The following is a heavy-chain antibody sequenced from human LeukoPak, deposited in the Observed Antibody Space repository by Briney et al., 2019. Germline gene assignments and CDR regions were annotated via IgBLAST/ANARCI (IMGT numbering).Heavy chain of an antibody. D-gene: IGHD5-12*01. CDR2: IKQDGSEK. CDR1: GFTFSSYW. Sequence: GGSLRLSCAASGFTFSSYWMSWVRQAPGKGLEWLANIKQDGSEKYYVDSVKGRFTISRDNAKNSLYLQMNSLRAEDTAVYYCARGVRYSGYDYVKYWGQGTLVTVSS. J-gene: IGHJ4*02. CDR3: ARGVRYSGYDYVKY. V-gene: IGHV3-7*01.